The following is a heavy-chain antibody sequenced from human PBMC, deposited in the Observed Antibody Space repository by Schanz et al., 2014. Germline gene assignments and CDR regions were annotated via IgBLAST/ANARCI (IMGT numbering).Heavy chain of an antibody. CDR1: GYTFTGHH. J-gene: IGHJ4*02. Sequence: QVQLVQSGAEVKKPGASVKVSCKASGYTFTGHHMHWVRQAPGQGLEWMGWINPNSGATSSAQKFQGRVTMTRDTSSSTVYMQLSSLTSDDTAIYYCARVTTGYDSWGQGTLVTVSS. CDR2: INPNSGAT. V-gene: IGHV1-2*02. D-gene: IGHD5-12*01. CDR3: ARVTTGYDS.